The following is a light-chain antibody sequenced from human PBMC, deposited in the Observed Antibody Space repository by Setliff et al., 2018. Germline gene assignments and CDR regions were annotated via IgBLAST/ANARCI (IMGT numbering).Light chain of an antibody. V-gene: IGLV1-44*01. CDR1: SSNIGSNT. J-gene: IGLJ1*01. CDR2: RNN. CDR3: AAWDGSLNGYV. Sequence: QSVLTQSPSASGTPGQRVTISCSGSSSNIGSNTVNWYQQLPGTAPKLLIYRNNQRPSGVPDRFSGSKSGTSASLAISGLQSEDEADYYCAAWDGSLNGYVFGTGTKVTVL.